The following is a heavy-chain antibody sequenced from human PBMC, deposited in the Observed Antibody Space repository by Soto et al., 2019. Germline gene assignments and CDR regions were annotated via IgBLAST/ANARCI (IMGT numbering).Heavy chain of an antibody. CDR2: IYHSGST. J-gene: IGHJ5*02. V-gene: IGHV4-4*02. CDR3: ARVPDR. D-gene: IGHD2-2*01. CDR1: GGSISSSNW. Sequence: SETLSLTCAVSGGSISSSNWWSWIRQPPGKGLEWIGCIYHSGSTYYNPSLKSRVTISVDRSKNQFSLKLSSVTAADTAVYYCARVPDRWGQGTLVTVSS.